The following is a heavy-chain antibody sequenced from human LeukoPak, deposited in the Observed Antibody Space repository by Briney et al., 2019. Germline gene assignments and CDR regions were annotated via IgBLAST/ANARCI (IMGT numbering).Heavy chain of an antibody. D-gene: IGHD3-10*01. CDR3: ARGTRYYGSGLPIFDY. CDR1: GGSFSGYY. CDR2: INHSGST. J-gene: IGHJ4*02. Sequence: SETLSLTCAVYGGSFSGYYWSWIRQPPGKGLEWIGEINHSGSTKYNPSLKSRVTISVDTSKNQFSLKLSSVTAADTAVYYCARGTRYYGSGLPIFDYWGQGTLVTVS. V-gene: IGHV4-34*01.